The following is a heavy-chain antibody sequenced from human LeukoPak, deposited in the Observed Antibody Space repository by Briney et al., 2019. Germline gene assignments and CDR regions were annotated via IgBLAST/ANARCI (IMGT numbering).Heavy chain of an antibody. V-gene: IGHV1-2*02. J-gene: IGHJ4*02. CDR2: INPNSGGT. Sequence: RASVKVSCKASGYTFTGYYMHWVRQAPGQGLEWMGWINPNSGGTNYAQKFQGRVTMTRDTSISTAYMELSRLRSDDTAVYYCARSWWATVTPSHFDYWGQGTLVTVSS. D-gene: IGHD4-17*01. CDR3: ARSWWATVTPSHFDY. CDR1: GYTFTGYY.